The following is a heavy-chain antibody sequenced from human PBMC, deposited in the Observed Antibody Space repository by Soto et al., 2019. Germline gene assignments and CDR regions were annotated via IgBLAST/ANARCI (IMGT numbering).Heavy chain of an antibody. D-gene: IGHD6-25*01. J-gene: IGHJ5*02. Sequence: GGSLRLSCAASGFTFSNYGIHWVRQAPGKGLEWVAVIWYDGNNKFYADSMKGRFTISRDNSKNTVYLQMNSLRGEDTAVYYCARGRAQRLDNWFDPWGQGTLVTVSS. CDR2: IWYDGNNK. CDR1: GFTFSNYG. V-gene: IGHV3-33*01. CDR3: ARGRAQRLDNWFDP.